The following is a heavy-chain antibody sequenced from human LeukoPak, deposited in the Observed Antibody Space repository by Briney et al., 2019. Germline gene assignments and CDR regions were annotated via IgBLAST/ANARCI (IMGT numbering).Heavy chain of an antibody. CDR3: AKVGGSGTTYFMDV. V-gene: IGHV3-23*01. CDR2: ISVSGGST. D-gene: IGHD3-10*01. Sequence: GGSLRLSCAASGFTFSSYAMTWVRQAPGKGLEWVSRISVSGGSTYYADSVRGRFTISRDSSKNTLYLQMNSLRAEDTAIYYCAKVGGSGTTYFMDVWGKGTTVAVSS. J-gene: IGHJ6*03. CDR1: GFTFSSYA.